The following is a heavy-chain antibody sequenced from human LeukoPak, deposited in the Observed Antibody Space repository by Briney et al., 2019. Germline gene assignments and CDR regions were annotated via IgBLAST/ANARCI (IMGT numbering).Heavy chain of an antibody. CDR1: GYTFTGYY. CDR3: ARDLNIIAVAGTKEFDY. Sequence: ASVKVSCKASGYTFTGYYMHWVRQAPGQGLEWMGWINPNSGGTNYAQKFQGRVTMTRDTSISTAYMELSRLRSDDTAVYYCARDLNIIAVAGTKEFDYWGQGTLVTVSS. CDR2: INPNSGGT. V-gene: IGHV1-2*02. D-gene: IGHD6-19*01. J-gene: IGHJ4*02.